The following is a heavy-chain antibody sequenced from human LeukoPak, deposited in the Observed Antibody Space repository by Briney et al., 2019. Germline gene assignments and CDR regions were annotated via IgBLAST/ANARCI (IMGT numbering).Heavy chain of an antibody. CDR2: MNPNSGVT. CDR3: ARGAGTSWFDY. J-gene: IGHJ4*02. V-gene: IGHV1-2*02. Sequence: AAVKVSCKPSGYTFTVNYLHWARQAAGQGLEWVGWMNPNSGVTFYAQNFQGRVTMTRDTSVTTAYMELSSLTSDDTAVYYCARGAGTSWFDYWGQGSLVTVSS. CDR1: GYTFTVNY. D-gene: IGHD2-2*01.